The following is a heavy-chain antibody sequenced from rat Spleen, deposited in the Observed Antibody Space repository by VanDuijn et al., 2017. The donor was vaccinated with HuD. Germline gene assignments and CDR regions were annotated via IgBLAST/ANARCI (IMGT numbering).Heavy chain of an antibody. CDR3: ARYNNYGVMDA. Sequence: QVQLKESGPGLVQPSQTLSLTCTVSGFSLTSNSVHWVRQPPGKGLEWMGFIRSGGSTEYNSEFKSRLSISRDTSKNQVFLKMNSLKTEDTGVYYCARYNNYGVMDAWGQGASVTVSS. CDR1: GFSLTSNS. V-gene: IGHV2-65*01. D-gene: IGHD1-10*01. CDR2: IRSGGST. J-gene: IGHJ4*01.